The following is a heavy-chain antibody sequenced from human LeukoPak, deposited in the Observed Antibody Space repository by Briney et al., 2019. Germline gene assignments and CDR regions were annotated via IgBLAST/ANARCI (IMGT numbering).Heavy chain of an antibody. V-gene: IGHV1-2*02. CDR2: INPNSGGT. CDR3: ARDLWGAVAGFDY. J-gene: IGHJ4*02. Sequence: ASVKVSCKASGYTFTGYYMHWVRQAPGHRLEWIVWINPNSGGTNYAQKFQGRVTMTRDTSISTAYMELSRLRSDETAVYYGARDLWGAVAGFDYWGQGTLVSVSS. CDR1: GYTFTGYY. D-gene: IGHD6-19*01.